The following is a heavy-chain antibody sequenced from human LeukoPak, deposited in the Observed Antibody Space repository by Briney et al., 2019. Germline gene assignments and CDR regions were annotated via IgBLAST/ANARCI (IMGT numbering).Heavy chain of an antibody. Sequence: GGSLRLSCAASGFTFNSYTMHWVRQAPGKGLDWVSYITSTSSTIYYADSVKGRFTISRDNSKNTLWLQMNTLRVEDTAVYYCAIITGDSIWEPEYYQHWGQGTLVTVSS. V-gene: IGHV3-48*01. CDR1: GFTFNSYT. J-gene: IGHJ1*01. CDR2: ITSTSSTI. CDR3: AIITGDSIWEPEYYQH. D-gene: IGHD5/OR15-5a*01.